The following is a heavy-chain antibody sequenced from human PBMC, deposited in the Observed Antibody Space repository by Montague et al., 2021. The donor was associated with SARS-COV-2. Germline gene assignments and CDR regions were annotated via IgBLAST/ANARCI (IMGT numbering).Heavy chain of an antibody. J-gene: IGHJ5*01. D-gene: IGHD3-10*01. CDR1: GGSITYSSYY. CDR3: ARASFYYGSGSHYNNWFYS. V-gene: IGHV4-39*07. Sequence: SETLSLTCTMSGGSITYSSYYWGWIRLPPGKGLEWIGSIYYSGTAYYNASLESRVTMSLDMSKNQLSLRLKSTTAADTAVYFCARASFYYGSGSHYNNWFYSWGQGTVVTVSS. CDR2: IYYSGTA.